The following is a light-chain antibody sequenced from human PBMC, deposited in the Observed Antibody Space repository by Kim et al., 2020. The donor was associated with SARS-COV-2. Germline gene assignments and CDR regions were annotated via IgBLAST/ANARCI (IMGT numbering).Light chain of an antibody. CDR2: GAS. V-gene: IGKV3-20*01. CDR3: QQYGSSGWT. Sequence: SPGERATLSCRASESVTSSFLAWYQQKPGQAPRLLMYGASRRATGIPDRFSGSGSGTDFTLTISRLEPEDFAVYYCQQYGSSGWTFGQGPKVDIK. CDR1: ESVTSSF. J-gene: IGKJ1*01.